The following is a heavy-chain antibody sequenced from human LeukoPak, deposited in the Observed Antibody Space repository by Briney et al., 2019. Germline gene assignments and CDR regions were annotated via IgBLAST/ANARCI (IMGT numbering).Heavy chain of an antibody. CDR2: ISGSGGST. Sequence: GGTLRLSCAASGFTFSSYGMSWVRQAPGKGLEWVSAISGSGGSTYYADSVKGRFTISRDNSKNTLYLQMNSLRAEDTAVYYCAKGLYYGSGSYYLSFDYWGQGTLVTVSS. J-gene: IGHJ4*02. CDR1: GFTFSSYG. V-gene: IGHV3-23*01. CDR3: AKGLYYGSGSYYLSFDY. D-gene: IGHD3-10*01.